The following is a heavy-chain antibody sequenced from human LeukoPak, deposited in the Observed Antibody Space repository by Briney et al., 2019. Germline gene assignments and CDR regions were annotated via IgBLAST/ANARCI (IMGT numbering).Heavy chain of an antibody. D-gene: IGHD3-10*01. J-gene: IGHJ4*02. CDR3: ARAKNYGSGSLDFDY. CDR1: GFTFSSYE. V-gene: IGHV3-48*03. Sequence: GGSLRLSCAASGFTFSSYEMNWVRQAPGKGLEWVSYISSSGSTIYYADSVKGRFTISRDNAKNSLYLQMNSLRAEDTAVYYCARAKNYGSGSLDFDYWGQGTLVTVSS. CDR2: ISSSGSTI.